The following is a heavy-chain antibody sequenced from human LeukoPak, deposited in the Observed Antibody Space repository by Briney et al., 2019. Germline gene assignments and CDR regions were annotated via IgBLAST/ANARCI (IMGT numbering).Heavy chain of an antibody. CDR2: ISAYNGNT. D-gene: IGHD1-26*01. V-gene: IGHV1-18*01. CDR1: GYTFTSYG. Sequence: ASVKVSCEASGYTFTSYGISWVRQAPGQGLEWMGWISAYNGNTNYAQKLQGRVTMTTDTSTSTAYMELRSLRSDDTAVYYCARDTIVGATGDFDYWGQGTLVTVSS. J-gene: IGHJ4*02. CDR3: ARDTIVGATGDFDY.